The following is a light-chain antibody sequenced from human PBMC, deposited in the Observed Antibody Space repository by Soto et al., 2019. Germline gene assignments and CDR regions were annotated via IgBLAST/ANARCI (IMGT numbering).Light chain of an antibody. J-gene: IGKJ1*01. Sequence: DIVMTQTPLSLPVTPGEPASMSCRSSQSLLDSDDGYIYLDWYLQKPGQSPQLLIYMLSSRASGVPDRFTGSGSGTDFTLKISSVEAEDVGVYYCMQRREFPWTFGEGTKVEIK. V-gene: IGKV2-40*01. CDR3: MQRREFPWT. CDR1: QSLLDSDDGYIY. CDR2: MLS.